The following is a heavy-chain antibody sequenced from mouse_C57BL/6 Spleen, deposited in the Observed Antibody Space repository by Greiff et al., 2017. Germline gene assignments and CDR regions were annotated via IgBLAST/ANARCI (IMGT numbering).Heavy chain of an antibody. V-gene: IGHV5-16*01. J-gene: IGHJ4*01. CDR3: AREGTYYSNFYAMDY. CDR1: GFTFSDYY. CDR2: INYDGSST. D-gene: IGHD2-5*01. Sequence: EVQRVESEGGLVQPGSSMKLSCTASGFTFSDYYMAWVRQVPEKGLEWVANINYDGSSTYYLDSLKSRFIISRDNAKNILYLQMSSLKSEDTATYYCAREGTYYSNFYAMDYWGQGTSVTVSS.